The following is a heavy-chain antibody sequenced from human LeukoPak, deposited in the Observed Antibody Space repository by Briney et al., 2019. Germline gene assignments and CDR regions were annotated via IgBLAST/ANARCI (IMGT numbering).Heavy chain of an antibody. D-gene: IGHD1-26*01. J-gene: IGHJ3*02. V-gene: IGHV4-59*13. CDR3: ARFLRGATNALEI. Sequence: SETLSLTCTLSGGSISDYYWSWIRQPPGKGLEWVAYMSYNDGATYNPSLKSRVTMSLDTSRNQFSLKLISVTAADTAVYYCARFLRGATNALEIWGQGTMVSVSS. CDR1: GGSISDYY. CDR2: MSYNDGA.